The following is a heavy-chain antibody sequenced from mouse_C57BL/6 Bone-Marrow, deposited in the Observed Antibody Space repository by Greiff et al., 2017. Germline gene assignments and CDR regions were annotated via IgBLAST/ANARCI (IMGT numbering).Heavy chain of an antibody. CDR1: GYTFTSYG. D-gene: IGHD2-5*01. CDR3: ARKSAYSYYSNGSAY. CDR2: IYPRSGNT. J-gene: IGHJ3*01. Sequence: QVQLQQSGAELARPGASVKLSCKASGYTFTSYGISWVKQRTGQGLEWIGEIYPRSGNTYYNEKFKGKATLTADKSSSTAYMELRSLTSEDSAVYFCARKSAYSYYSNGSAYWGQGTLVTVSA. V-gene: IGHV1-81*01.